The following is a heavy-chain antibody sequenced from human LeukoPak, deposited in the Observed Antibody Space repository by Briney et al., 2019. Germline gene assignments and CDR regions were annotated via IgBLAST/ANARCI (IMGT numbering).Heavy chain of an antibody. CDR2: IYHSGST. D-gene: IGHD6-19*01. V-gene: IGHV4-38-2*02. Sequence: SETLSLTCTVSGYSISSGYYWGWIRQPPGKGLEWIGRIYHSGSTYYNPSLKSRVTISVDTSKNQFSLKLSSVTAADTAVYYCARDSSGTANYYYYYYMDVWGKGTTVTVSS. J-gene: IGHJ6*03. CDR1: GYSISSGYY. CDR3: ARDSSGTANYYYYYYMDV.